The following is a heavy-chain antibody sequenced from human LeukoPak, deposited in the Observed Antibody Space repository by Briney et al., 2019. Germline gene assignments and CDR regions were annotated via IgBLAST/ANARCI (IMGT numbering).Heavy chain of an antibody. D-gene: IGHD6-19*01. CDR2: IIPIFGTA. V-gene: IGHV1-69*13. CDR1: GGTFSNYA. J-gene: IGHJ1*01. Sequence: SVKVSCKASGGTFSNYAISWVRQAPGQGLEWMGAIIPIFGTANYAQKFQGRVTITADESTSTADMELSSLRSEDTAVYYCARILSSSWYEYFHHWGQGTLVTVSS. CDR3: ARILSSSWYEYFHH.